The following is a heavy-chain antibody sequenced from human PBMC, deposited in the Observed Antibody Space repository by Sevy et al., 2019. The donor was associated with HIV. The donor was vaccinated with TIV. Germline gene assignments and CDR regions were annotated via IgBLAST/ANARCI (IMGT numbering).Heavy chain of an antibody. CDR1: GFTFDDYA. Sequence: GGSLILSCAASGFTFDDYAMHWVRQAPGKGLEWVSLISWDGGSTYYADSVKGRFTISRDNSKNSLYLQMNSLRAEDTALYYCAKDTGRNYYYYYMDVWGKGTTVTVSS. V-gene: IGHV3-43D*04. J-gene: IGHJ6*03. CDR2: ISWDGGST. CDR3: AKDTGRNYYYYYMDV.